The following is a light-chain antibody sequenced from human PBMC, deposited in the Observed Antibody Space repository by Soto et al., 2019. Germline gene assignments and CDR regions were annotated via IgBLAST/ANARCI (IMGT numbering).Light chain of an antibody. J-gene: IGLJ1*01. Sequence: QSALTQPASVSGSPGQSITISCTGTSSDVGGYNYVSWYQQHPGKAPKLMIYEGSKRPSGVSNRFSGSKSGNTASLTISGLQAEDEADYYCCSYAGSSTTSVFGTGTKVTVL. CDR1: SSDVGGYNY. CDR3: CSYAGSSTTSV. V-gene: IGLV2-23*01. CDR2: EGS.